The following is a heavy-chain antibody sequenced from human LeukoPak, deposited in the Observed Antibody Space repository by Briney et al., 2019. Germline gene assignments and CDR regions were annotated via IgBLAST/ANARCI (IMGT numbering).Heavy chain of an antibody. D-gene: IGHD3-9*01. J-gene: IGHJ6*02. CDR3: ARGVDYDNTYFQYGMDV. CDR2: IYYTGST. Sequence: PSETLSLTCTASGGSISSYYWSWIRQPPGKGLEWIGYIYYTGSTNYNPSLKSRVTISVDTSKNQFSLKLNSVTAADTAVYYCARGVDYDNTYFQYGMDVWGRGTTVTVSS. CDR1: GGSISSYY. V-gene: IGHV4-59*01.